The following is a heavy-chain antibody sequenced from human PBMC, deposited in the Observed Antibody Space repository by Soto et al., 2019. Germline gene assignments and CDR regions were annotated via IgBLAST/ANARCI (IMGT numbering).Heavy chain of an antibody. J-gene: IGHJ3*02. V-gene: IGHV4-31*03. CDR1: GGSISSGGYY. CDR2: TYYSGST. CDR3: ARVLTTYYDYVWGQLNAFDI. D-gene: IGHD3-16*01. Sequence: PSETLSLTCTVSGGSISSGGYYWSRIRQHPGKGLEWIGYTYYSGSTYYNPSLKSRVTISVDTPKNQFSLKLSSVTAADTAVYYCARVLTTYYDYVWGQLNAFDIWGQGTMVTVSS.